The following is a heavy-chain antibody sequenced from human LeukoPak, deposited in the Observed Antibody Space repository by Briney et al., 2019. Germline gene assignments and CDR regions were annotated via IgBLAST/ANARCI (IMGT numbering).Heavy chain of an antibody. V-gene: IGHV4-38-2*02. J-gene: IGHJ4*02. Sequence: SETLSLTCTVSGYFISSGYFWGWIRQSPGKVLEWIGTFGTFYHSGNTSYNPSLKSRVTISVDTSKNQFSLRLTSVTAADTAVYYCAQSSASSHFDYWGQGTLVTVSS. D-gene: IGHD6-6*01. CDR2: FGTFYHSGNT. CDR1: GYFISSGYF. CDR3: AQSSASSHFDY.